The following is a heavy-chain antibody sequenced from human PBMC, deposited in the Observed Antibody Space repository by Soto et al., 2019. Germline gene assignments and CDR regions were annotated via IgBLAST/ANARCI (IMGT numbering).Heavy chain of an antibody. Sequence: QTGGSLRLSCAASGFSFGNYAMSWVRQAPGKGLEWVSGIRGSGGRTDYADSVKGRFTISRDNSKNTLYLQMNSLRAEDAAVYYCAKKHSSGPFDYWGQGTLVTAPQ. CDR2: IRGSGGRT. D-gene: IGHD6-19*01. J-gene: IGHJ4*02. CDR1: GFSFGNYA. CDR3: AKKHSSGPFDY. V-gene: IGHV3-23*01.